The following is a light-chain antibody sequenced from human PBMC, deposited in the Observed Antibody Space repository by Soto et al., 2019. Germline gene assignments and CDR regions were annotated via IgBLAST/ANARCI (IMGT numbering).Light chain of an antibody. J-gene: IGKJ5*01. V-gene: IGKV3-20*01. CDR3: QQYGNSPRT. Sequence: EVVLTQSPGTLSLSPGESATLSCRASQSVRSSYLAWYQQKPGQALRLLIYDASRRATGIPDRFSGSGSGTDFTLTISRLEPEDFAVYHCQQYGNSPRTFGQGTRLEIK. CDR1: QSVRSSY. CDR2: DAS.